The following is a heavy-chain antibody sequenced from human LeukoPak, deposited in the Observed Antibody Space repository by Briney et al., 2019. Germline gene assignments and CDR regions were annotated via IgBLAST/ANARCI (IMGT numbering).Heavy chain of an antibody. D-gene: IGHD6-19*01. Sequence: GGSLRLSCAASGFTFNSYSMNWVRQAPGKGLEWVSCISSSSSYKHYADSVKGRFTISRDNAKNSLYLQMSSLRAEDTAVYYCARVEYTSGWYAIDYWGQGTLVTVSS. V-gene: IGHV3-21*01. CDR1: GFTFNSYS. CDR3: ARVEYTSGWYAIDY. CDR2: ISSSSSYK. J-gene: IGHJ4*02.